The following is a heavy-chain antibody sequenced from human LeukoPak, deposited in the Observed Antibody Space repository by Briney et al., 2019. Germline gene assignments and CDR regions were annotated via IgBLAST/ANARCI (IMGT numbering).Heavy chain of an antibody. V-gene: IGHV4-61*03. Sequence: SETLSLTCAVSGDSVSNGNYYWSWLRQPPGKALEWIGYIYYTGKTYYNPSLEGRVTILVDTSRNHFSVKLSSVTAADTAVYYCARSQNYYGSGDYWSQGTLVTVSS. CDR3: ARSQNYYGSGDY. CDR2: IYYTGKT. CDR1: GDSVSNGNYY. D-gene: IGHD3-10*01. J-gene: IGHJ4*02.